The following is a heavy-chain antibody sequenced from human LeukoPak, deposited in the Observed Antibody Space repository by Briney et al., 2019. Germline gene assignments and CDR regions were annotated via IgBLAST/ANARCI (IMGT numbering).Heavy chain of an antibody. Sequence: GGSLRLSCAVSGFTLRSYSMNWVRQAPGKGLEWVAFISITSSRIYYGDSVKGRFTISRDNAKNSLYLQMNSLRAEDTAVYYCAELGITMIGGVWGKGTTVTISS. CDR2: ISITSSRI. V-gene: IGHV3-21*01. CDR1: GFTLRSYS. CDR3: AELGITMIGGV. J-gene: IGHJ6*04. D-gene: IGHD3-10*02.